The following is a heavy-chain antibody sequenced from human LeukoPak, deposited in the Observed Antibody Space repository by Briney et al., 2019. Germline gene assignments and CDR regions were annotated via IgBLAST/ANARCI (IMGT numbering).Heavy chain of an antibody. J-gene: IGHJ6*02. CDR1: GASINGYF. CDR3: ARGRRGSFYTFDL. CDR2: VSHTGAT. V-gene: IGHV4-59*01. D-gene: IGHD1-26*01. Sequence: SETLYLTCSVSGASINGYFWSWVRQTPEKGLEWIGYVSHTGATTSNPTLKSRVSITIDTSKSQISLTMTSATAAESALYYCARGRRGSFYTFDLWGPGTTVSVS.